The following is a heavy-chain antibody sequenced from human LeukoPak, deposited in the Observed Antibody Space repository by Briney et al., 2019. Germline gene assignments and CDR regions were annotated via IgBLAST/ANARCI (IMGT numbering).Heavy chain of an antibody. CDR3: ARDTYYYDSTFDYYYGMDV. CDR1: GGTFSSYA. Sequence: VAPVKVSCKASGGTFSSYAISWVRQAPGQGLEWMGGIIPTFGTANYAQKFQGRVTITADESTSTAYMELSSLRSEDTAVYYCARDTYYYDSTFDYYYGMDVWGQGTTVTVSS. D-gene: IGHD3-22*01. J-gene: IGHJ6*02. CDR2: IIPTFGTA. V-gene: IGHV1-69*13.